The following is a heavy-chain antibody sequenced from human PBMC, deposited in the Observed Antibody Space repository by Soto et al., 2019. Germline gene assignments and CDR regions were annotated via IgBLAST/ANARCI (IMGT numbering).Heavy chain of an antibody. D-gene: IGHD5-18*01. Sequence: QVQLVQSGAEVKKPGASVKVSCKASGYTFTSYGISWVRQAPGQGLEWMGWIIAYNGNTNYAQQLQGRVTMTTDTSTSTADMELRSLRSDDTAVYYCARDNGYSYGTGRVDYWGQGTLVTVSS. V-gene: IGHV1-18*01. CDR2: IIAYNGNT. J-gene: IGHJ4*02. CDR3: ARDNGYSYGTGRVDY. CDR1: GYTFTSYG.